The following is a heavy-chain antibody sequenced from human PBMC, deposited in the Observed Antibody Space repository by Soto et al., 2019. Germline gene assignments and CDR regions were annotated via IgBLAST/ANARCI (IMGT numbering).Heavy chain of an antibody. D-gene: IGHD2-15*01. CDR1: GASISSSDYH. J-gene: IGHJ4*02. CDR3: AGGYCSGGSCYPFDY. Sequence: SETLSLTCTVSGASISSSDYHWGWIRQPPGKGLEWIGSIYYSGNTYYNPSLKSRVTMSVDTSKNQFSLKLNSVTAADTAVYYCAGGYCSGGSCYPFDYWGQGTLVTVSS. CDR2: IYYSGNT. V-gene: IGHV4-39*01.